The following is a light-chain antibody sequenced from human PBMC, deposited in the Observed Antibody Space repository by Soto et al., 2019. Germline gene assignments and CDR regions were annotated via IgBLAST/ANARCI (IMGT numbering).Light chain of an antibody. CDR2: EVS. V-gene: IGLV2-8*01. Sequence: QSALTQPASASGSPGQSVTISCTGTSSDVGGYNYVSWYQQHPGKAPKLMIYEVSKRPSGVTDRFSGSKSGNTASLTISGLPAEDADEYYCCSYGGSNIFWVLGGGTKLTVL. CDR1: SSDVGGYNY. CDR3: CSYGGSNIFWV. J-gene: IGLJ3*02.